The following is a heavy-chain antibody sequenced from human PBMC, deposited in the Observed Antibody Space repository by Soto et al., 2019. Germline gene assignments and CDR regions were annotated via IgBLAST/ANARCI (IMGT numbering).Heavy chain of an antibody. D-gene: IGHD3-10*01. CDR2: IGGSGGNR. CDR1: GFTFNAYA. V-gene: IGHV3-23*01. J-gene: IGHJ5*02. Sequence: EVQLLESGGGLVQPGGSLRLSCAASGFTFNAYAMTWVRQAPGKGLEWVSAIGGSGGNRYYAASVKGRFTISRDNSMHTVDLEMSRLPLEHTAVYDCARVASDYITSVDLWGQGILVTVAS. CDR3: ARVASDYITSVDL.